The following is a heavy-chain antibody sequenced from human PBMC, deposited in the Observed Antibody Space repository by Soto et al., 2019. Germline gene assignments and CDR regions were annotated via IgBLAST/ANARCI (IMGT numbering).Heavy chain of an antibody. D-gene: IGHD6-19*01. V-gene: IGHV4-34*01. CDR1: GGSFSGYY. Sequence: WETLSLTCAVSGGSFSGYYLRWIRQPPGKGLEWLGAINHSGITDYNPSLKSRITISLETSKKQFCLKLKSVTAADTAVYYCGIWPSMWLAGGGYWGQGTQVTVSS. CDR3: GIWPSMWLAGGGY. CDR2: INHSGIT. J-gene: IGHJ4*02.